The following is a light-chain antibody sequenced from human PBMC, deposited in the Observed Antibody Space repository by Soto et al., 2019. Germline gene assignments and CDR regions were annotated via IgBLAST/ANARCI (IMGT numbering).Light chain of an antibody. Sequence: DIQMTQSPSTLSASVGDRVTITCRASQSISSWLAWYQQKPGNAPKLLIYDASSLQSGVPSRFSGSGSGTDFTLTISSLQPEDFATYYCQQSYSTPPTFGQGTRLEIK. CDR3: QQSYSTPPT. J-gene: IGKJ5*01. V-gene: IGKV1-39*01. CDR1: QSISSW. CDR2: DAS.